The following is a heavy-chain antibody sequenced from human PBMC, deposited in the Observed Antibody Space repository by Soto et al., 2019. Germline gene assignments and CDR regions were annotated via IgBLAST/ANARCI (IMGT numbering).Heavy chain of an antibody. Sequence: PGGSLRLSCAASGFTFSSYSMNWVRQAPGKGLEWVSSISSSSSYIYYADSVKGRFTISRDNAKNSLYLQMNSLRAEDTAVYYCARGGGPQKRLFDYWGQGTLVTVSS. CDR1: GFTFSSYS. D-gene: IGHD1-1*01. CDR3: ARGGGPQKRLFDY. J-gene: IGHJ4*02. CDR2: ISSSSSYI. V-gene: IGHV3-21*01.